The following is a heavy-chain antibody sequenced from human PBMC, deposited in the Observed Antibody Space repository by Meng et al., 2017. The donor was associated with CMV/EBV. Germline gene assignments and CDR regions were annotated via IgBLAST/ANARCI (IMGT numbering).Heavy chain of an antibody. CDR1: GGSFSGYY. J-gene: IGHJ5*02. Sequence: SETLSLTCAVYGGSFSGYYWSWIRQHPGKGLEWIGYIYYSGSTYYNPSLKSRVTISVDTSKNQFSLKLSSVTAADTAVYYCARAGLNYDFWSGYILGWFDPWGQGTLVTVSS. V-gene: IGHV4-31*11. D-gene: IGHD3-3*01. CDR2: IYYSGST. CDR3: ARAGLNYDFWSGYILGWFDP.